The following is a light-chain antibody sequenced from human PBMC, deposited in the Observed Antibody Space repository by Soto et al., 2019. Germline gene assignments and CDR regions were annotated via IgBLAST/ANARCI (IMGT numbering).Light chain of an antibody. CDR1: QTIRTY. V-gene: IGKV1-39*01. Sequence: DIQLTQSPSSLTASVGDRVTITCRASQTIRTYLNWYQQKPGMAPQLLIYGASTVQSGVPSRFSGSGSGTDFTLTISSLQPEDFATYYCQQSYSTQFAFGPGTKVDIK. J-gene: IGKJ3*01. CDR2: GAS. CDR3: QQSYSTQFA.